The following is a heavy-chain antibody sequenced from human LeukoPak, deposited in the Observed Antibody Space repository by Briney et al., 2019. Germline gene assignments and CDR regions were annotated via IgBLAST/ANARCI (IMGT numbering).Heavy chain of an antibody. CDR3: AREGWVARNNWFDP. Sequence: SETLSLTCTVSGGSISSGSYYWSWIRQPAGKGLEWIGRIYTSGSTNYNPSLKSRVTISVDTSKNQFSLKLSSVTAADTAVYYCAREGWVARNNWFDPWGQGTLVTVSS. J-gene: IGHJ5*02. D-gene: IGHD1-26*01. V-gene: IGHV4-61*02. CDR1: GGSISSGSYY. CDR2: IYTSGST.